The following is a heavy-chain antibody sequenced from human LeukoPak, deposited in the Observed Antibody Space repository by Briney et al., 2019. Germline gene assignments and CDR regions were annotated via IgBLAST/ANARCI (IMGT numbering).Heavy chain of an antibody. CDR1: GGSISSGGYS. D-gene: IGHD3-10*01. V-gene: IGHV4-30-2*01. CDR2: IYHSGST. J-gene: IGHJ4*02. CDR3: ARADYYGSGATVDY. Sequence: SQTLSLTCAVSGGSISSGGYSWSWIRQPPGKGLEWIGYIYHSGSTYYNPSLKSRVTISVDRSKNQFPLKLSSVTAADTAVYYCARADYYGSGATVDYWGQGTLVTVSS.